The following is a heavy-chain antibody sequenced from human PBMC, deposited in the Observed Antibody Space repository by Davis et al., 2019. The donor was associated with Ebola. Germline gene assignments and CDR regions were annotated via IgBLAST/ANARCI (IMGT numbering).Heavy chain of an antibody. CDR1: GFTFSRSA. V-gene: IGHV3-23*01. Sequence: GESLKISCAASGFTFSRSAMSWVRQAPGKGLEWVSAISANADVTNYADSVKGRFTISRDNSKITLYLQMNSLGAEDTALYYCAKGDRYSGWTHWGQGTLVTVSS. D-gene: IGHD1-26*01. J-gene: IGHJ1*01. CDR2: ISANADVT. CDR3: AKGDRYSGWTH.